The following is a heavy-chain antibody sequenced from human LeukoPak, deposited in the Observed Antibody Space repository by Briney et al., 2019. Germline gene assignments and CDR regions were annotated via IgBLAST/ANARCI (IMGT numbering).Heavy chain of an antibody. D-gene: IGHD4-17*01. J-gene: IGHJ5*01. Sequence: GGSLRLSCAASGFTFSSYAMSWVRQAPGKGLEWVSAISGSGGGTYYADSVKGRFTISRDNSKNTLYLQMISLRAEDTAVYYCAKPQTTVTTYQFFDSWGQGTLVTVSS. CDR1: GFTFSSYA. CDR3: AKPQTTVTTYQFFDS. CDR2: ISGSGGGT. V-gene: IGHV3-23*01.